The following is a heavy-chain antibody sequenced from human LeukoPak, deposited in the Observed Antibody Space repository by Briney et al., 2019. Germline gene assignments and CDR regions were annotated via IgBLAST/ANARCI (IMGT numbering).Heavy chain of an antibody. J-gene: IGHJ4*02. V-gene: IGHV3-66*01. CDR2: IYSDTEI. CDR1: GISVSTNY. D-gene: IGHD3-9*01. CDR3: ARGHYDVLAASYKWTPDY. Sequence: GGSLRLSCTASGISVSTNYMTWVRQALGKGLEWVSSIYSDTEIHYAASVRGRFSISRDISKNTVYLQMNRLRVEDTAVYYCARGHYDVLAASYKWTPDYWGQGTLVTVSS.